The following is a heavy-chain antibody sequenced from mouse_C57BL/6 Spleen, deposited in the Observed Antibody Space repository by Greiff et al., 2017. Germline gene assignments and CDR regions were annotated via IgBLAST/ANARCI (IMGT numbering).Heavy chain of an antibody. D-gene: IGHD1-1*01. Sequence: EVKLQQSGPELVKPGASVKISCKASGYTFTDYYMNWVKQSHGKSLEWIGDINPNNGGTSYNQKFKGKATLTVDKSSSTAYMELRSLTSEDSAVYYCARHDYYGSSPYYYAMDYWGQGTSVTVSS. CDR1: GYTFTDYY. V-gene: IGHV1-26*01. CDR2: INPNNGGT. J-gene: IGHJ4*01. CDR3: ARHDYYGSSPYYYAMDY.